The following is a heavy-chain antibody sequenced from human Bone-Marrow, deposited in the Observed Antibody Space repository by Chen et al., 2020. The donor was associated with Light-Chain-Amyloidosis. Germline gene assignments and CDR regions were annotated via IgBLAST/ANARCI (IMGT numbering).Heavy chain of an antibody. J-gene: IGHJ4*02. CDR2: ISERGDNT. CDR1: GFTFSSHG. D-gene: IGHD2-8*02. V-gene: IGHV3-23*01. CDR3: VQRPSGGNYFYP. Sequence: EVQLLESGGDLEQPGGSLRLSCAASGFTFSSHGMSWVRQAPGKGPEWISGISERGDNTYYADTVTDRFSISRDNSNNMLYLQMTSLRAEDTAVYYRVQRPSGGNYFYPWGPGALVTVSS.